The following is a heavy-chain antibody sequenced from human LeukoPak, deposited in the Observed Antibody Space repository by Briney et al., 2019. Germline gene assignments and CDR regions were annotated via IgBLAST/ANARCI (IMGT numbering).Heavy chain of an antibody. V-gene: IGHV5-51*01. Sequence: GESLKISCKGSGYSFTSYWIGWVRQMPGKGLEWMGIIYPGDSDTRYSPSFQGQVTISADKSISTAYLQWSSLKASDTAMYYCARRRGQQWLGGDAFDIWGQGTMVTVSS. D-gene: IGHD6-19*01. CDR1: GYSFTSYW. J-gene: IGHJ3*02. CDR2: IYPGDSDT. CDR3: ARRRGQQWLGGDAFDI.